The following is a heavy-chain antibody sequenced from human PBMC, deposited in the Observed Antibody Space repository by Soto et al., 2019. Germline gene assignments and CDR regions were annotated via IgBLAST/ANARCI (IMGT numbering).Heavy chain of an antibody. D-gene: IGHD3-22*01. J-gene: IGHJ3*01. V-gene: IGHV4-31*03. CDR2: IYYSGST. Sequence: SETLSLTCTVSGGSISSGGYYWSWIRQHPGKGLEWIGYIYYSGSTYYNPSLKSRVTISVDTSKNQFSLKLSSVTAADTAVYYCARGRTYRLYYYYFIVYYAQSALVSWCQGTMVTV. CDR1: GGSISSGGYY. CDR3: ARGRTYRLYYYYFIVYYAQSALVS.